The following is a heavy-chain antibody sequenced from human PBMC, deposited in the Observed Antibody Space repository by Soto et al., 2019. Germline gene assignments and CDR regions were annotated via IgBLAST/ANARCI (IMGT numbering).Heavy chain of an antibody. V-gene: IGHV4-59*01. J-gene: IGHJ4*02. D-gene: IGHD2-21*02. CDR1: GASISSYY. CDR2: IHYSGST. CDR3: ASNSCGGGCPRFYFDD. Sequence: QVQLQESGPGLVKPSETLSLTCTVSGASISSYYWSWIRQPPGKELEWIGYIHYSGSTNSNPSLMSRVTMSVDTSTNQFSLKLTSVTAADTAMYYCASNSCGGGCPRFYFDDWGQGPLVTVSS.